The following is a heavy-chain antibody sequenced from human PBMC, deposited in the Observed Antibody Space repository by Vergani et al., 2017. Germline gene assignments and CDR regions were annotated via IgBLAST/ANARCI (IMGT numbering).Heavy chain of an antibody. D-gene: IGHD3-3*01. Sequence: EVQLVESGGGLVQPGGSLRLSCAASGFTFSTYDMHWVRQATGKGLEWVSAIGTAGDTYYPGSVKGRFTISRDASTNTVLLQMSSLRSEDTAVYYCARGLPFCSDFRCDHWFDPWGQGTLVTVSS. CDR1: GFTFSTYD. CDR3: ARGLPFCSDFRCDHWFDP. J-gene: IGHJ5*02. V-gene: IGHV3-13*01. CDR2: IGTAGDT.